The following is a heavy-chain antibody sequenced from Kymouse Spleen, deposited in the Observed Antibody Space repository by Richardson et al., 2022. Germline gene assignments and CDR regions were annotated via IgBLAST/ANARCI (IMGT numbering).Heavy chain of an antibody. CDR2: ISSSSSYI. Sequence: EVQLVESGGGLVKPGGSLRLSCAASGFTFSSYSMNWVRQAPGKGLEWVSSISSSSSYIYYADSVKGRFTISRDNAKNSLYLQMNSLRAEDTAVYYCARGYCTNGVCPYYYYYGMDVWGQGTTVTVSS. CDR3: ARGYCTNGVCPYYYYYGMDV. CDR1: GFTFSSYS. J-gene: IGHJ6*02. D-gene: IGHD2-8*01. V-gene: IGHV3-21*03.